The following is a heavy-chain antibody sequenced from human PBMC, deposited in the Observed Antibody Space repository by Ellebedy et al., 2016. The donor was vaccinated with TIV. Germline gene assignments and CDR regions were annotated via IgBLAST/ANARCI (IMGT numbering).Heavy chain of an antibody. Sequence: LSLTXXASGFTFSDYWMHWVRQALGKGLVWVSRINRDESSTTYADSVKGRFTISRDNAKNTLFLQMNSLRAEDTAVYYCARAKVGSGQALDYWGQGTLVTVSS. D-gene: IGHD3-10*01. CDR1: GFTFSDYW. CDR3: ARAKVGSGQALDY. CDR2: INRDESST. J-gene: IGHJ4*02. V-gene: IGHV3-74*01.